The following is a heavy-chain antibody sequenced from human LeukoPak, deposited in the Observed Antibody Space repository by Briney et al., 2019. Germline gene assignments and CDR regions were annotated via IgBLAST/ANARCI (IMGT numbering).Heavy chain of an antibody. V-gene: IGHV4-59*08. J-gene: IGHJ4*02. CDR3: ARHSVPCSSGSCLLDNFVY. Sequence: SETLSLTCTVSGGSISNYYWSWIRQPPGKGLEWIGYIYFSGSTNYNPSLKSRVTISVDTPKNHFSLRLNSVTAGDTAVYYCARHSVPCSSGSCLLDNFVYWGQGTLRTLSS. CDR1: GGSISNYY. D-gene: IGHD6-19*01. CDR2: IYFSGST.